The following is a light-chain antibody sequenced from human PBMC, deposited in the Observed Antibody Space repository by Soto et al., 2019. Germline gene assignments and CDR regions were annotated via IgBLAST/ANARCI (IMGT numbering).Light chain of an antibody. CDR1: SGHSHYA. V-gene: IGLV4-69*01. CDR3: QTWGTGIQVV. CDR2: VNSDGSH. J-gene: IGLJ2*01. Sequence: QLVLTQSPSASASLGASVKLTCTLSSGHSHYAIAWHQQQPEKGPRYLMKVNSDGSHSKGDGIPDRFSGSSSGAERYLTISSLQSEDEADYYCQTWGTGIQVVFGGGTKVTVL.